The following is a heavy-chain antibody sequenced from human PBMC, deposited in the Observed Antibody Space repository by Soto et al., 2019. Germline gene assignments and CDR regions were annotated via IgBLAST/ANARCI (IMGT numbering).Heavy chain of an antibody. J-gene: IGHJ4*02. Sequence: GGSLKLSCAASGFTFSSFAISWVRKAQGKGLEWVSAISGSGGSTNYPDSGKGRFTISRDNSKNTLYLQMNSLRAEDTAVYYCAKDVGPYGSGSYYYFDYWGQGTLVTVSS. CDR3: AKDVGPYGSGSYYYFDY. CDR1: GFTFSSFA. V-gene: IGHV3-23*01. CDR2: ISGSGGST. D-gene: IGHD3-10*01.